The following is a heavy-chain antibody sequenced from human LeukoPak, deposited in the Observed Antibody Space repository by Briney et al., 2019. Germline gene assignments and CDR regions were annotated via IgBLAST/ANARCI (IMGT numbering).Heavy chain of an antibody. V-gene: IGHV1-46*01. Sequence: ASVKVSCKASGYTYTSYYMHWVRQAPGQGLEWMGIINPSGGSTSYAQKFQGRVTMTRDTSTSTVYMELSSLRSEDTAVYYCTRDYYDSSGYSLLDYWGQGTLVTVSS. D-gene: IGHD3-22*01. CDR2: INPSGGST. CDR1: GYTYTSYY. CDR3: TRDYYDSSGYSLLDY. J-gene: IGHJ4*02.